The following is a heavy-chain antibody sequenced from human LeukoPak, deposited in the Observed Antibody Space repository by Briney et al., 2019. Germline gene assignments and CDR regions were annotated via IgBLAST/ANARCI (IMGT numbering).Heavy chain of an antibody. V-gene: IGHV3-21*01. J-gene: IGHJ3*02. CDR2: ISSSGKYI. CDR3: ARRPFYPGIAAAKGNRAFDI. D-gene: IGHD6-13*01. CDR1: GFTLSSYN. Sequence: PGGSLRLSCAASGFTLSSYNMNWVRQAPGKGLEWVSSISSSGKYIYYADSVKGRFTISRDNAKNSLYLQMNSLRAEDTAVYYCARRPFYPGIAAAKGNRAFDIWGQGTMVTVSS.